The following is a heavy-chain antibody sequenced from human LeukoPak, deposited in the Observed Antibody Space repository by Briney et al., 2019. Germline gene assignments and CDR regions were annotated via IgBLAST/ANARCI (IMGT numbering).Heavy chain of an antibody. CDR2: ISAYNGNT. V-gene: IGHV1-18*04. CDR3: AICHRRCSSSSCYVCIV. Sequence: ASVKLSCKASVSTCTSYGVSWVRKAPGQRLGWMRWISAYNGNTSYAQKLPGRVTMTTDTSTSTTYMELRSLSSDGTGVYYCAICHRRCSSSSCYVCIVWRQATLV. J-gene: IGHJ4*02. D-gene: IGHD2-2*01. CDR1: VSTCTSYG.